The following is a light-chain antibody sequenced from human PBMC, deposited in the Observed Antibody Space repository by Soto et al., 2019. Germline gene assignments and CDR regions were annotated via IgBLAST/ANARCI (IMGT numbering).Light chain of an antibody. CDR2: DAS. Sequence: EVLLTQSLATLSVSPGESVTLSCRASQSINTFLAWYQQKPGQAPRLLIYDASSRAAGVPARFSGRGSGTDFTLTINSLEPEDFAVYHCQQRSIWPLTFGGGTRVE. CDR3: QQRSIWPLT. V-gene: IGKV3-11*01. CDR1: QSINTF. J-gene: IGKJ4*01.